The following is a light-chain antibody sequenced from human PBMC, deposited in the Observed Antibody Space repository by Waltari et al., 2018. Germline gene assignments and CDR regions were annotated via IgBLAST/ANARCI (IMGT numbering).Light chain of an antibody. CDR2: VNSDGRH. Sequence: QLVLTQSPSASAPLGASVNLTCTLSSGHSSYAIAWHQQQPQKGPRFLMKVNSDGRHSKGDGIPDRFSGSSSGTERYLTISRLQSEDEADYYCQTWGTGIHVFGAGAKVTVL. CDR3: QTWGTGIHV. CDR1: SGHSSYA. V-gene: IGLV4-69*01. J-gene: IGLJ1*01.